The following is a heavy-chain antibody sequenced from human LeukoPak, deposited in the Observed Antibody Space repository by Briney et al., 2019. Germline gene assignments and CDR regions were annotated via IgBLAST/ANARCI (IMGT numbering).Heavy chain of an antibody. D-gene: IGHD3-10*01. CDR2: IWYDGSNK. J-gene: IGHJ6*02. CDR1: GFTFSSYG. CDR3: ARETSGGYYYGMDV. Sequence: GGSLRLSCAASGFTFSSYGMHWVRQAPGKGLEWVAVIWYDGSNKYYADSVKGRFTISRDNSKNTLYLQMNSLRAEDTAVYYCARETSGGYYYGMDVWGQGTTVTVSS. V-gene: IGHV3-33*01.